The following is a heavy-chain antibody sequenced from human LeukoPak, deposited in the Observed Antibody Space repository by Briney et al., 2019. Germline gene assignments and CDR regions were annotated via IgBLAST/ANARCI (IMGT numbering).Heavy chain of an antibody. CDR2: ISGSGGST. CDR1: GFTFSSYA. D-gene: IGHD2-8*01. J-gene: IGHJ4*02. Sequence: GGSLRLSCAASGFTFSSYAMSWVRQAPGKGLEWVSAISGSGGSTYYADSVKGRFTISRDNSKNTLFLQMNSLRIEDTAVYYCARDPMADFDYWGQGTLVTVSS. V-gene: IGHV3-23*01. CDR3: ARDPMADFDY.